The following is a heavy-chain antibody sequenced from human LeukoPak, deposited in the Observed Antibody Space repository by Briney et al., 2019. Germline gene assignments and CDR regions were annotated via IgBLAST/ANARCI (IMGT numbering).Heavy chain of an antibody. CDR1: GFTFGDYY. CDR3: ARDVRGRTPLKLGMKWFDP. D-gene: IGHD7-27*01. V-gene: IGHV3-11*01. J-gene: IGHJ5*02. CDR2: NSDSADTR. Sequence: PGGSLRLSCAASGFTFGDYYMSWVRQVPGKGLEWLAYNSDSADTRKYADSVTGRFTISRDNAKNSVFLQMNSLRADDSGVYYCARDVRGRTPLKLGMKWFDPWGQGTRVTVSS.